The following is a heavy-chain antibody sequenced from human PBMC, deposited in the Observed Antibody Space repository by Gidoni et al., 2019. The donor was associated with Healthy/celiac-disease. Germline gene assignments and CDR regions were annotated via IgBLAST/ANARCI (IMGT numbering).Heavy chain of an antibody. CDR2: IYHSGGT. CDR1: GYSISSGYY. CDR3: ARDGQYYYDSSGYRDYFDY. J-gene: IGHJ4*02. D-gene: IGHD3-22*01. Sequence: QVQLQESGPGLVKPSETLSLTCAVSGYSISSGYYWGWIRQPPGKGLEWIGSIYHSGGTYYNPSLKSRVTISVDTSKNQFSLKLSSVTAADTAVYYCARDGQYYYDSSGYRDYFDYWGQGTLVTVSS. V-gene: IGHV4-38-2*02.